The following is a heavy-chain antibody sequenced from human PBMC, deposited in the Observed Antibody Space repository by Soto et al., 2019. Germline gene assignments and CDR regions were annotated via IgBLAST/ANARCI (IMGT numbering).Heavy chain of an antibody. D-gene: IGHD3-10*01. Sequence: ASVKVSCKASGGSFSSYAFSWVRQAPGQGLEWIGGTIPIIISTHYAQKFQGRVTITADAGTSTAYMELSGLKPEDTAVYYCARDRSGITGKTRNIYATEVWGQGTTVTVSS. V-gene: IGHV1-69*13. CDR2: TIPIIIST. CDR1: GGSFSSYA. CDR3: ARDRSGITGKTRNIYATEV. J-gene: IGHJ6*02.